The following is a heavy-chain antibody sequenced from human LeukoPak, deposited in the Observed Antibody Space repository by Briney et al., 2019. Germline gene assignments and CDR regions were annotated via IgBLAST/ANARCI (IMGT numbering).Heavy chain of an antibody. CDR3: ARGIHYYGSGNYYYMDV. D-gene: IGHD3-10*01. Sequence: SVKVSCKASGGTFSSYAISWVRQAPGQGLEWMGGIIPIFGTANYAQKFQGRVTITADESTSTAYMELSSLRSEDTAVYYCARGIHYYGSGNYYYMDVWGKGTTVTISS. CDR1: GGTFSSYA. CDR2: IIPIFGTA. J-gene: IGHJ6*03. V-gene: IGHV1-69*13.